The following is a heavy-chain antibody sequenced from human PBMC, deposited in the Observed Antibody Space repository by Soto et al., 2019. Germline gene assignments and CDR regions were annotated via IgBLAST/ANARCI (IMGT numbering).Heavy chain of an antibody. Sequence: EVQLVESGGGLVQPGGSLRLSCAASGFTVSNNYMIWFRLPPGKGLEWVSLIYSGGTTYYADSVKGRFTISRDNSKNTLYLQLNSLRVEDTAVYYCARNGWGMGTVGMWGPGTLVTVSS. D-gene: IGHD5-18*01. CDR2: IYSGGTT. J-gene: IGHJ4*02. CDR1: GFTVSNNY. V-gene: IGHV3-53*01. CDR3: ARNGWGMGTVGM.